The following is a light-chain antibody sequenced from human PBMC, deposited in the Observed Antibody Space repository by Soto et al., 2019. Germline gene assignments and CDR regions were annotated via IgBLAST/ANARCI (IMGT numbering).Light chain of an antibody. Sequence: QSALTHPASVSGSPGQSITISCTGTSSDVGGYNYVSLYQQHPGKAPKLMIYDVSNRPSGVSNRFSGSKSGNTASLTISGLQAEDEADYYCSSYTTSGSLVFGGGTKLTVL. CDR2: DVS. CDR3: SSYTTSGSLV. CDR1: SSDVGGYNY. J-gene: IGLJ2*01. V-gene: IGLV2-14*01.